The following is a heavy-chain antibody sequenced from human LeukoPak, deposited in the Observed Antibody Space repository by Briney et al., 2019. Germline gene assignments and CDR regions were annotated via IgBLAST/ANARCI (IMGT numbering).Heavy chain of an antibody. Sequence: SGTLSLTCTSCGGSISSGDYYWSWIRQPPGKGLEWIGYIYYSGSTYYNPSLKSRVTISVDTSKNQFSLKLSSVTAADTAVYYCARVGVPAATFDYWGQGTLVTVSS. CDR3: ARVGVPAATFDY. CDR1: GGSISSGDYY. CDR2: IYYSGST. D-gene: IGHD2-2*01. V-gene: IGHV4-30-4*02. J-gene: IGHJ4*02.